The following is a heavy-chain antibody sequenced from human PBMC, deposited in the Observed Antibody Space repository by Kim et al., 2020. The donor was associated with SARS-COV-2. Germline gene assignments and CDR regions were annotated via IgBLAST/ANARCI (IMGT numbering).Heavy chain of an antibody. Sequence: GGSLRLSCAASGFSFNSYAMTWVRQAPGKGLEWVSCISGNGATTYYADFVKGRFTISRDASKNTLYLQMDSLRADDTAIYCCARGGRGTCVAECWGQGALVTV. V-gene: IGHV3-23*01. D-gene: IGHD3-16*01. CDR3: ARGGRGTCVAEC. CDR2: ISGNGATT. CDR1: GFSFNSYA. J-gene: IGHJ1*01.